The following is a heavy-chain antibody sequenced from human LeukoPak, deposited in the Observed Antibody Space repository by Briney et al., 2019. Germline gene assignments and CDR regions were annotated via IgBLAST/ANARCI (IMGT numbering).Heavy chain of an antibody. CDR3: ARGPIQLWIHNAMDV. V-gene: IGHV3-49*04. CDR2: IRSKAYRGTT. J-gene: IGHJ6*02. Sequence: PGRSLRLSCRGSGFTFGDHAMSWVRRAPGKGLEWVGFIRSKAYRGTTEYAASVKGRFTISRDDSASIAYLQMNSLKTEDTAVYYCARGPIQLWIHNAMDVWGQGTTVTVSS. D-gene: IGHD5-18*01. CDR1: GFTFGDHA.